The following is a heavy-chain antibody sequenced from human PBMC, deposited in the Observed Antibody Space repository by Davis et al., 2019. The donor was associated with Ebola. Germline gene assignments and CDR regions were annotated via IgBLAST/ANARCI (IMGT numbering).Heavy chain of an antibody. J-gene: IGHJ3*01. D-gene: IGHD6-19*01. CDR1: GFTFSSYA. Sequence: GESLKISCAASGFTFSSYAMYWVRQAPGKGLEWVALISYNGNNNYYADSVKGRFTISRDNSKNTLHLQMNSLRVEDTAIYYCAKDTSNVWFDVWGQGTMVTVAS. V-gene: IGHV3-30-3*01. CDR3: AKDTSNVWFDV. CDR2: ISYNGNNN.